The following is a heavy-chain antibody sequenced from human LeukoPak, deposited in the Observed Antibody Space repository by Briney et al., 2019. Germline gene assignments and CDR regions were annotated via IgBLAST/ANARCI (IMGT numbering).Heavy chain of an antibody. Sequence: GGSLRLSCAASGFTFSSYSMNWVRQAPGKGLEWVSSISSSSSYIYYADSVKGRFTISRDNAKNSLYLQMNSLRAEDTAVYYCARDYGSSPVPDYWGQGTLVTASS. CDR3: ARDYGSSPVPDY. CDR2: ISSSSSYI. J-gene: IGHJ4*02. D-gene: IGHD6-6*01. V-gene: IGHV3-21*01. CDR1: GFTFSSYS.